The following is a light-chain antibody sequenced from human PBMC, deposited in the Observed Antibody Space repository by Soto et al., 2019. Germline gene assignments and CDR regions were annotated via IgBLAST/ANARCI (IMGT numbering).Light chain of an antibody. Sequence: VLTQPPGTRSFSPRSRSTLSFRASQSVSSTDLAWYQQKPGQAPSLLIYGASSSATSIPDRFSGSASGTDSPLTISRLAPEDFAVYYCQQYGSPLTFGGGTKVDIK. CDR1: QSVSSTD. CDR3: QQYGSPLT. V-gene: IGKV3-20*01. J-gene: IGKJ4*01. CDR2: GAS.